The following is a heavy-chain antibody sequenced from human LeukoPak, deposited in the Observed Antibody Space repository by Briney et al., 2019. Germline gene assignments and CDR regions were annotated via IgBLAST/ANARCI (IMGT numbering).Heavy chain of an antibody. CDR3: AKDRAYSSSPAYFQH. CDR2: ISGDAGVT. V-gene: IGHV3-23*01. D-gene: IGHD6-13*01. J-gene: IGHJ1*01. CDR1: GFTFSDSV. Sequence: PGGSLRLSCVASGFTFSDSVMSWVRQAPGKGLEWVSAISGDAGVTFYAASVKGRFTISRDNSKNTVYLQMNSLRADDTAVYYCAKDRAYSSSPAYFQHWGQGTLVIVSS.